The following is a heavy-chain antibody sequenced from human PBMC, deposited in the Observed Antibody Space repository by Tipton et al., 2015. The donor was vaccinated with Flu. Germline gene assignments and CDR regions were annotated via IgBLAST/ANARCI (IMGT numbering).Heavy chain of an antibody. CDR2: INHGEST. D-gene: IGHD3-3*01. J-gene: IGHJ6*02. Sequence: GLVKPSETLSLTCAVSGDTLRSTKWWTWVRQPPGKGLEWIGEINHGESTNYNSSLKSRVTISVDTSKNQFSLKLGSVTAADTAVYYWARASFSYDFWSDHNPSYYYSMAVWGQGTAVTVSS. V-gene: IGHV4-4*02. CDR3: ARASFSYDFWSDHNPSYYYSMAV. CDR1: GDTLRSTKW.